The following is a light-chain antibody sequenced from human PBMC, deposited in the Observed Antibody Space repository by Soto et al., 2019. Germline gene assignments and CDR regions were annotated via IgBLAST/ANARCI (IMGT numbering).Light chain of an antibody. CDR3: MQALQTPMYT. V-gene: IGKV2-28*01. Sequence: DVVMTQSPLSLPVTPGEPASISCRSSQSLLHSNGYKYLDWYLQRPGQSPQLLIYLGSNRASGVHDRFSGSGSGTDFTLKISRVEAEDVGVYYCMQALQTPMYTFGQGTKLEIK. J-gene: IGKJ2*01. CDR2: LGS. CDR1: QSLLHSNGYKY.